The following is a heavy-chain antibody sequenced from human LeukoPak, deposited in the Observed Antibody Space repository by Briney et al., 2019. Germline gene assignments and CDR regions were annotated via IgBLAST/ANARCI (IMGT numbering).Heavy chain of an antibody. CDR2: IYSGGIT. CDR3: ARQSGSYGVYYYYMDV. D-gene: IGHD1-26*01. J-gene: IGHJ6*03. Sequence: SETLSLTCTVSGGSISSTGSFWGWIRQPPGKGLEWIGSIYSGGITYYNPSLKSRVTISEDTSKNQFSLKLSSVTAADTAVYYCARQSGSYGVYYYYMDVWGKGTTVTISS. CDR1: GGSISSTGSF. V-gene: IGHV4-39*01.